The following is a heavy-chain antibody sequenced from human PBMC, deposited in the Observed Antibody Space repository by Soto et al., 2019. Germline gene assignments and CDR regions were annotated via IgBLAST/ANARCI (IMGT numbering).Heavy chain of an antibody. CDR2: VNGDGSST. V-gene: IGHV3-74*01. D-gene: IGHD1-7*01. J-gene: IGHJ4*02. CDR3: ASAGDWNYVYDF. CDR1: GFTFTHYR. Sequence: EVQLVESGGGLVQPGGSLRLSCAASGFTFTHYRIHWVRQAPGKGLVWVSRVNGDGSSTNYADSVKGRFTISRDNARNTVYLQMNSLRAEDTAVYYCASAGDWNYVYDFWGQGTLVTVSS.